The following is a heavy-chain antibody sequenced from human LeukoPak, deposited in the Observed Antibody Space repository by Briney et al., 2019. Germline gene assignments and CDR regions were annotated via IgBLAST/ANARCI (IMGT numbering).Heavy chain of an antibody. V-gene: IGHV4-4*08. D-gene: IGHD3-22*01. CDR1: GGSIFGHY. Sequence: SETLSLTCTVSGGSIFGHYFNWIRQAPGKGLEWIGYIYSNGITSYNPSLRSRGTMSIATSRSQFSLRLTSVTAADTAIYYCARSAYYDTSGYSPASGYSDLWGRGTLVTVSS. CDR2: IYSNGIT. CDR3: ARSAYYDTSGYSPASGYSDL. J-gene: IGHJ2*01.